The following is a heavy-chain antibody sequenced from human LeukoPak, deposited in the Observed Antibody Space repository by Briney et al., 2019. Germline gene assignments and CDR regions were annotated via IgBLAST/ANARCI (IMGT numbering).Heavy chain of an antibody. CDR3: AKDYFDSSGKAIDY. CDR1: GFTFSSYA. Sequence: GGSLRLSCAASGFTFSSYAMSWVRQAPGKGLEWVSVISGSGGSTDYADSVKGRFIISRGNSKNTLYLQMNSLRAEDAAVYYCAKDYFDSSGKAIDYWGQGTLVTVSS. V-gene: IGHV3-23*01. J-gene: IGHJ4*02. CDR2: ISGSGGST. D-gene: IGHD3-22*01.